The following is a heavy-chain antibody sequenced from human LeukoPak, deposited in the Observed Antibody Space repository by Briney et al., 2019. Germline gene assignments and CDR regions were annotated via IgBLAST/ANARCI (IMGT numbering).Heavy chain of an antibody. CDR2: INHSGST. CDR3: AREHIVVVTAYYFDY. V-gene: IGHV4-34*01. CDR1: GGSFSDYY. Sequence: SETLSLTCAVYGGSFSDYYWSWIRQPPGKGLEWIGEINHSGSTNYNPSLKSRVTISVDTSKNQFSLKLSSVTAADTAVYYCAREHIVVVTAYYFDYWGQGTLVTVSS. D-gene: IGHD2-21*02. J-gene: IGHJ4*02.